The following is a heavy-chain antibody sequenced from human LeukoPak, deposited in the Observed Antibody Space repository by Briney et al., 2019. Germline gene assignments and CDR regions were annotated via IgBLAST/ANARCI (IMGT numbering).Heavy chain of an antibody. Sequence: SETQSLTCTVSAPSISSYYWSWTREPPGKGLEWLGYIYYSGRTNYNPSHKRRVTISGDTSTNQFSRKLSAVTAADTAVYYCASWYYDSSGKPKRDAFDIWGQGTMVTVSS. CDR1: APSISSYY. CDR3: ASWYYDSSGKPKRDAFDI. J-gene: IGHJ3*02. CDR2: IYYSGRT. V-gene: IGHV4-59*01. D-gene: IGHD3-22*01.